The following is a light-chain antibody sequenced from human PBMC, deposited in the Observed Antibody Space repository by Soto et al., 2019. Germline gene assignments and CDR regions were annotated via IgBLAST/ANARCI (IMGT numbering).Light chain of an antibody. V-gene: IGLV2-14*01. J-gene: IGLJ2*01. CDR2: DVS. CDR3: SSYTTSTLGVL. Sequence: QSALTQPASVSGSPGQSITISCTGTSSDVGGHNYVFWYQQHPGKAPKLMIYDVSNRPSGVSNRFSGSKSGNTASLTISGLQAEDEADYYCSSYTTSTLGVLFGGGTKLTVL. CDR1: SSDVGGHNY.